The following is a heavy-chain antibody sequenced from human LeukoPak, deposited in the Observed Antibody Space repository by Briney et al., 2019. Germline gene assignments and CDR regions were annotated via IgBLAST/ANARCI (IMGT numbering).Heavy chain of an antibody. V-gene: IGHV4-34*01. Sequence: SETLSLTCAVYGGSFSGYYWSWIRQPPGKGLEWIGEINHSGSTNYNPSLKSRVTISVDTSKNQFSLKLSSVTAADTAVYYCARGRRGHTVVVVAARYYFDYWGQGTLVTVSS. J-gene: IGHJ4*02. CDR1: GGSFSGYY. CDR3: ARGRRGHTVVVVAARYYFDY. CDR2: INHSGST. D-gene: IGHD2-15*01.